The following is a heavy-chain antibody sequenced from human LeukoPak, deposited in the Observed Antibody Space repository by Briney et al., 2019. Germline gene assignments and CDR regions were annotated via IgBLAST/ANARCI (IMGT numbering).Heavy chain of an antibody. CDR2: IYTSEST. CDR3: AREIVPAAMAWFDP. V-gene: IGHV4-4*07. Sequence: SETLSLTCTVSGGSISSHYWSWIRQPAGKGLEWIGRIYTSESTNYNPSPKSRVIMSVDTSKNQFSLKLSSVTAADTAVYYCAREIVPAAMAWFDPWGQGTLVTVSS. CDR1: GGSISSHY. D-gene: IGHD2-2*01. J-gene: IGHJ5*02.